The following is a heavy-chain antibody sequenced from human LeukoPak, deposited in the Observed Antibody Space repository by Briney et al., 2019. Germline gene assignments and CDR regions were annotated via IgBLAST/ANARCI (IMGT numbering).Heavy chain of an antibody. Sequence: GESLKISCKGSGYSFTSYWIGCVRQMPGKGLEWMGIMYPGDSDTRYSPSFQGQVTISADKSISTAYLQWSSLKASDTAMYYCARRRSSSSSWYYFDYWGQGTLVTVSS. J-gene: IGHJ4*02. CDR3: ARRRSSSSSWYYFDY. D-gene: IGHD6-13*01. CDR2: MYPGDSDT. CDR1: GYSFTSYW. V-gene: IGHV5-51*01.